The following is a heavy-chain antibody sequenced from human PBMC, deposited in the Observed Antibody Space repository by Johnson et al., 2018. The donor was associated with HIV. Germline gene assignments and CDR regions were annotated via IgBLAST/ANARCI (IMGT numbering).Heavy chain of an antibody. V-gene: IGHV3-30*18. CDR1: GFTFSSYG. CDR2: ISSDGSNK. CDR3: AKELGESECEEWASDEYEFDI. D-gene: IGHD1-26*01. J-gene: IGHJ3*02. Sequence: QVQLLESGGGVVQPGGSLRLSCAASGFTFSSYGMAWVRQAPGKGLEWVALISSDGSNKYYADSVKGRFTISRDNSKDTLDLQMDGLRTEDTALYYCAKELGESECEEWASDEYEFDIWGQGTMVTVSS.